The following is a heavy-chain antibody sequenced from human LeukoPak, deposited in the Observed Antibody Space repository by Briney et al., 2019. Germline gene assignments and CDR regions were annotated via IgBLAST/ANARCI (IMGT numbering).Heavy chain of an antibody. CDR1: GGSISSYY. Sequence: PSETLSLTCTVSGGSISSYYWSWVRQPAGKGLEWVGRIYTSGSTNYNPSLKSRVTMSVETSKNQFSLKLSSVPAADTAVYYCARSGVGATTRGYFDYWGQGTLVTVSS. J-gene: IGHJ4*02. CDR2: IYTSGST. V-gene: IGHV4-4*07. CDR3: ARSGVGATTRGYFDY. D-gene: IGHD1-26*01.